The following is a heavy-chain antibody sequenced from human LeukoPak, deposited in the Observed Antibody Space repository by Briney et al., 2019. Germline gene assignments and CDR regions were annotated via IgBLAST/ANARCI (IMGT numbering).Heavy chain of an antibody. CDR3: AKGSYYDSSGSFYFDY. V-gene: IGHV3-9*01. D-gene: IGHD3-22*01. CDR1: GFIFNNYA. CDR2: ISWNSGSI. Sequence: GGSLRLSCAGSGFIFNNYAMHWVRQPPGKGLEWVSGISWNSGSIDYADSVKGRFTISRDNAKNTLYVQVNSLGTEDTAAYYCAKGSYYDSSGSFYFDYWGQGTLVTVSS. J-gene: IGHJ4*02.